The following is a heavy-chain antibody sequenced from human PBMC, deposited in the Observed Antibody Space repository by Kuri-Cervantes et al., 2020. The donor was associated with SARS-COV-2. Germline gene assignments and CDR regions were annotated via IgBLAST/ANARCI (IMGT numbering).Heavy chain of an antibody. Sequence: GESLKISCAASGFTFSSYGMHWVRQAPGKGLEWVAVIRQDGSDKSYVDSVKGRFTISRDNAKNSLFLRMNSLRAEDTAVYYCARGWELLDYWGQGTLVTVSS. CDR2: IRQDGSDK. V-gene: IGHV3-7*01. J-gene: IGHJ4*02. CDR1: GFTFSSYG. CDR3: ARGWELLDY. D-gene: IGHD1-26*01.